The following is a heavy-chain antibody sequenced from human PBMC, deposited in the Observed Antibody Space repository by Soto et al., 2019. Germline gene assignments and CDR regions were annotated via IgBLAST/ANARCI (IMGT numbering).Heavy chain of an antibody. D-gene: IGHD3-16*02. V-gene: IGHV3-7*01. CDR1: GLAFRSFL. J-gene: IGHJ4*02. CDR2: INQDGRDT. Sequence: EVQLVESGGGLVRPGGSLRLSCAASGLAFRSFLMSWVHQAPGGGLEGVANINQDGRDTYYSDSVRDRFTISRDNAANSLFLHMNSLGAEDTAVYYCATYHDDEWESYRHRYWGQGTLVTVSS. CDR3: ATYHDDEWESYRHRY.